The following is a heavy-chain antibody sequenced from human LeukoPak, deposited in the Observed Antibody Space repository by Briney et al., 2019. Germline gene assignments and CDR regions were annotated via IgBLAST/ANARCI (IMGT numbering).Heavy chain of an antibody. D-gene: IGHD3-10*01. V-gene: IGHV4-4*09. CDR1: GGSIGSYY. Sequence: SETLSLTCTVSGGSIGSYYWSWIRQPPGKGLEWIGYIYTSGSTNYNPSLKSRVTISVDTSKNQFSLKLSSVTAADTAVYYCARQVLWFGGSAPLINNWFDPWGQGTLVTVSS. CDR3: ARQVLWFGGSAPLINNWFDP. CDR2: IYTSGST. J-gene: IGHJ5*02.